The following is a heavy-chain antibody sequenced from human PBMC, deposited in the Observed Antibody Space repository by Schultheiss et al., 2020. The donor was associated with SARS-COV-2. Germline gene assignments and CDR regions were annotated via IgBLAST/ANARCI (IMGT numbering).Heavy chain of an antibody. CDR1: GGSISSGGYY. J-gene: IGHJ3*02. CDR3: ARPFDSSGYSLDAFDI. Sequence: SETLSLTCTVSGGSISSGGYYWSWIRQPPGKGLEWIGSIYYSGSTYYNPSLKSRVTISVDTSKNQFSLKLSSVTAADTAVYYCARPFDSSGYSLDAFDIWGQGTMVTVSS. D-gene: IGHD3-22*01. V-gene: IGHV4-39*01. CDR2: IYYSGST.